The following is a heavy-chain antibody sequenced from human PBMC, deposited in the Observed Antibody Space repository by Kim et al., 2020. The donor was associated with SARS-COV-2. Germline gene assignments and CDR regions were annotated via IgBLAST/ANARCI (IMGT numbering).Heavy chain of an antibody. D-gene: IGHD6-6*01. Sequence: GGSLRLSCAASGFTVSSNYMNWVRQAPGKGLEWVSIIHSGGSASYADSVRDRFSIYRDSSKNTLYLQMNSLRAEDTAVYYCARDQYGNSSYFFDYWGQGT. CDR1: GFTVSSNY. V-gene: IGHV3-66*01. CDR2: IHSGGSA. CDR3: ARDQYGNSSYFFDY. J-gene: IGHJ4*02.